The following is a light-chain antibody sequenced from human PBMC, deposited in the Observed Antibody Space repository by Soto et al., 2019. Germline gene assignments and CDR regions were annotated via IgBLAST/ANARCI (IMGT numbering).Light chain of an antibody. J-gene: IGKJ1*01. CDR1: QSVLYSSDNKNY. V-gene: IGKV4-1*01. CDR2: WAS. CDR3: QQYYSTPRT. Sequence: SLAVSLGERATINCKSSQSVLYSSDNKNYLAWYQQKPGQPPKLLIYWASTRESGVPDRFSGSGSGTDFSLTISSLQAEDVAVYYCQQYYSTPRTFGQGTKAEIK.